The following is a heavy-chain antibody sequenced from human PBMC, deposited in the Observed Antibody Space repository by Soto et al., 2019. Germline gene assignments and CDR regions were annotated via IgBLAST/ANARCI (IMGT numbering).Heavy chain of an antibody. CDR1: GFTFTSYG. V-gene: IGHV3-30*03. CDR2: ILHDGSAE. Sequence: XASLKLSGAASGFTFTSYGMHWVRQAPGKGLEWMALILHDGSAEYYADSVKGRFTISRDNSKNTLYLQMNSLRAEDTAVYYCARSRDGYSFYFYYGMDGWGQGTTVTVSS. D-gene: IGHD4-4*01. J-gene: IGHJ6*02. CDR3: ARSRDGYSFYFYYGMDG.